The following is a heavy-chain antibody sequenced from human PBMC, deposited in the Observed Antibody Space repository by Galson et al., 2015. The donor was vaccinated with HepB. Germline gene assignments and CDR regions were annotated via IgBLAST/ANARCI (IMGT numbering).Heavy chain of an antibody. CDR2: IRYDGSNK. Sequence: SLRLSCAASGFTFSSYGMHWVRQAPGKGLEWVAFIRYDGSNKYYADSVKGRFTISRNNSKNTLYLQMNSLRAEDTAVYYCAKDLSFSLDYWGQGTLVTVSS. CDR3: AKDLSFSLDY. J-gene: IGHJ4*02. CDR1: GFTFSSYG. D-gene: IGHD3-16*01. V-gene: IGHV3-30*02.